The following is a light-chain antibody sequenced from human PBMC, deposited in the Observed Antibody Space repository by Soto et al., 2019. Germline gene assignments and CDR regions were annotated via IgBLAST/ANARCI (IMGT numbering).Light chain of an antibody. Sequence: EIVLTQSPGTLSLSPGERATLSCRASQSVSSSYLAWYQQKPGQAPRLLIYGASSRATGIPDRFSGSGSGTDFTLTISRLEPEDFEVYYCQQFGNSPPWTFGQGTKVEIK. V-gene: IGKV3-20*01. CDR2: GAS. J-gene: IGKJ1*01. CDR3: QQFGNSPPWT. CDR1: QSVSSSY.